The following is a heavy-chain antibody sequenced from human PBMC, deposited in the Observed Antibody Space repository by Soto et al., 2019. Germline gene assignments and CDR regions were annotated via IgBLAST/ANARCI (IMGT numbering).Heavy chain of an antibody. V-gene: IGHV3-7*03. CDR2: IKQDGGQK. J-gene: IGHJ4*02. CDR1: GFIFRNYW. CDR3: ARIGYSSSSLDY. D-gene: IGHD6-6*01. Sequence: GGSLRLSCAASGFIFRNYWMSWVRQAPGKGLEWVANIKQDGGQKYYVDSVKGRFTISRDNARNSLYLQINSLRAEDTAMYYCARIGYSSSSLDYWGLGTLVTVSS.